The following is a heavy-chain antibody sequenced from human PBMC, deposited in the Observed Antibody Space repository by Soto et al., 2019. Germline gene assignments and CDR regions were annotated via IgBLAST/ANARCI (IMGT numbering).Heavy chain of an antibody. CDR3: ARYTRAAAARRAFGD. Sequence: ASVKVSCKASGYTFSRYGISWVRQAPGQGLEWMGWISGYNGDTKYAQKVQGRVTMTMDTSTSTVYMELRSLRSEDTAVYYCARYTRAAAARRAFGDWGKGTLVTVSS. J-gene: IGHJ4*02. V-gene: IGHV1-18*01. CDR2: ISGYNGDT. D-gene: IGHD2-2*01. CDR1: GYTFSRYG.